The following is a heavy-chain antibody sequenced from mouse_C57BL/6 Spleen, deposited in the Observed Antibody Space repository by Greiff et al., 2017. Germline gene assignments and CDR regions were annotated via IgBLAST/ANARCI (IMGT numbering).Heavy chain of an antibody. V-gene: IGHV5-4*03. J-gene: IGHJ4*01. CDR3: ARGASLDGYYAYYYAMDY. CDR1: GFTFSSYA. CDR2: ISDGGSYT. Sequence: EVKLVESGGGLVKPGGSLKLSCAASGFTFSSYAMSWVRQTPEKRLEWVATISDGGSYTYYPDNVKGRFTISRDNAKNNLYLQMSHLKSEDTAMYYCARGASLDGYYAYYYAMDYWGQGTSVTVSS. D-gene: IGHD2-3*01.